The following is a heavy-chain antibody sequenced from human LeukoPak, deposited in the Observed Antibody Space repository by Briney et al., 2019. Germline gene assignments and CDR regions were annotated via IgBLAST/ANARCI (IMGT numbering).Heavy chain of an antibody. CDR3: TTGTVPAALDAFDI. J-gene: IGHJ3*02. CDR1: GFTFSNAW. V-gene: IGHV3-15*01. D-gene: IGHD2-2*01. CDR2: IKSKTDGGTT. Sequence: GGSLRLSCAASGFTFSNAWMSWVRQAPGKGLEWVGRIKSKTDGGTTDYAAPVKGRLTISRDDSKNTLYLQMNSLKTEDTAVYYCTTGTVPAALDAFDIWGQGTMVTVSS.